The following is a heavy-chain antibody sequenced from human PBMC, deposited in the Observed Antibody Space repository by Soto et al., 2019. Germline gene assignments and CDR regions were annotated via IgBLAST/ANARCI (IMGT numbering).Heavy chain of an antibody. Sequence: PSETLSLTCTVSGGSISSSSYYWGWIRQPPGKGLEWIGSIYYSGSTYYNPSLKSRVTISVDTSKNQFSLKLSSVTAADTAVYYCATFTDYGDYVSYFDYWGQGTLVTVS. CDR1: GGSISSSSYY. D-gene: IGHD4-17*01. V-gene: IGHV4-39*01. CDR3: ATFTDYGDYVSYFDY. J-gene: IGHJ4*02. CDR2: IYYSGST.